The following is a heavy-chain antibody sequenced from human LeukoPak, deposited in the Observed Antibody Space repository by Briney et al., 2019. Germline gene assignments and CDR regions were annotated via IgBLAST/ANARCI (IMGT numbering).Heavy chain of an antibody. Sequence: PGGSLRLSCAASGFTFSSYWMHWVRQAPGKGLVWVSHINSDGSSTSYGDSVKGRFTISRDNAKNTLYLQMNSLRAEDTAVYYCARLVQSSIAADFFDYWGQGTLVTVSS. V-gene: IGHV3-74*01. CDR2: INSDGSST. D-gene: IGHD6-13*01. J-gene: IGHJ4*02. CDR3: ARLVQSSIAADFFDY. CDR1: GFTFSSYW.